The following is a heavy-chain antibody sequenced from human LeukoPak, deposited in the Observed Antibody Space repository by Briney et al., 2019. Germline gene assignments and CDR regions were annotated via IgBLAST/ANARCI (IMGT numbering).Heavy chain of an antibody. V-gene: IGHV4-34*01. CDR1: GGSFSGYY. J-gene: IGHJ5*02. Sequence: SETLSLTCAVYGGSFSGYYWSWIRQPPGKGLEWIGEINHSGSTNYNPSLKSRVTISVDTSKNQFSLKLSSVTAADTAVYYCARGGGYSYVTRFLRWFDPWGQGTLVTVSS. D-gene: IGHD5-18*01. CDR3: ARGGGYSYVTRFLRWFDP. CDR2: INHSGST.